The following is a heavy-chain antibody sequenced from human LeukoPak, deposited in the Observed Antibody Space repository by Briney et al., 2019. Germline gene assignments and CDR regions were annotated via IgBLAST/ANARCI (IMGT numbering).Heavy chain of an antibody. CDR2: ISSSSSSI. D-gene: IGHD3-3*01. V-gene: IGHV3-48*01. CDR1: GFTFSSYS. J-gene: IGHJ4*02. Sequence: GGSQRLSCAASGFTFSSYSMNWVRQAPGKGLEWVSYISSSSSSIYYADSVKGRFTISRDNAKNALYMQMNSLRAEDTAVYYCARADFWSGYYMDYWGQGTLVTVSS. CDR3: ARADFWSGYYMDY.